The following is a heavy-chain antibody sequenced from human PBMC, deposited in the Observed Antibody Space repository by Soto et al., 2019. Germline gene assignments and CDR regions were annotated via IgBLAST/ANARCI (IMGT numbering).Heavy chain of an antibody. CDR1: GFTFSSYS. CDR2: ISSSSSTI. Sequence: PGGSLRLSCAASGFTFSSYSMNWVRQAPGKGLEWVSYISSSSSTIYYADSVKGRFTISRDNAKNSLYLQMNSLRAEDTAVYYCARGGGPYYYGSGSFWPPYYYYGMDVWGQGTTVTVSS. CDR3: ARGGGPYYYGSGSFWPPYYYYGMDV. J-gene: IGHJ6*02. D-gene: IGHD3-10*01. V-gene: IGHV3-48*01.